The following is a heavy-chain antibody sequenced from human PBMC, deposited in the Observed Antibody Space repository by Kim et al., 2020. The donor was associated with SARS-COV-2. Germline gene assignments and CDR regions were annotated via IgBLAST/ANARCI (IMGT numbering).Heavy chain of an antibody. CDR2: ISSNGGST. Sequence: GGSLRLSCAASGFTFSSYAMHWVRQAPGKGLEYVSAISSNGGSTYYANSVKGRFTISRDNSKNTLYLQMGSLRAEDMAVYYCARGDYGDYGGVDYWGQGT. CDR1: GFTFSSYA. V-gene: IGHV3-64*01. CDR3: ARGDYGDYGGVDY. J-gene: IGHJ4*02. D-gene: IGHD4-17*01.